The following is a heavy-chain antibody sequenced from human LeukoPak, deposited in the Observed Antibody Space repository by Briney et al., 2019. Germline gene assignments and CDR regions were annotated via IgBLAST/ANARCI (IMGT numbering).Heavy chain of an antibody. J-gene: IGHJ4*02. CDR3: ARTSIVGADFDY. CDR2: INHSGST. V-gene: IGHV4-34*01. CDR1: GGSFSGYY. D-gene: IGHD1-26*01. Sequence: PSETLSLTCAVHGGSFSGYYWSWIRQPPGKGLEWIGEINHSGSTNYNPSLKSRVTISVDTFKNQFSLKLSSVTAADTAVYYWARTSIVGADFDYWGQGTLVTVSS.